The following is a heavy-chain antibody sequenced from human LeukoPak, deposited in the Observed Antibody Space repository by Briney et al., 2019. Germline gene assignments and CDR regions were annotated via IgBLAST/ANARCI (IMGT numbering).Heavy chain of an antibody. Sequence: ASVKVSCKASGYTFTSYDINWVRQATGQGLEWMGWMNPNSGNTGYAQKFQGRVTMTRNTSISTAYMELSSLRSEDTAVYYCARAAYITIFGVANDAFDIWGQGTMVTVSS. CDR1: GYTFTSYD. V-gene: IGHV1-8*01. J-gene: IGHJ3*02. CDR2: MNPNSGNT. D-gene: IGHD3-3*01. CDR3: ARAAYITIFGVANDAFDI.